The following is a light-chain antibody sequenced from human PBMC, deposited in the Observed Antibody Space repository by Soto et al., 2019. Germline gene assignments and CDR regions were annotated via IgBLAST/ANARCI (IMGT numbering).Light chain of an antibody. CDR2: GAS. J-gene: IGKJ5*01. Sequence: EIVLTQSPGTLSLSPGQTATLSCRASQTVNSNYLAWCQHKPGQAPRLLIYGASRRATGIPDRFSGSGSGTDFTLAITRLGPEDFAVYFCQQYSGLPMTFGQGTRLEIK. CDR1: QTVNSNY. V-gene: IGKV3-20*01. CDR3: QQYSGLPMT.